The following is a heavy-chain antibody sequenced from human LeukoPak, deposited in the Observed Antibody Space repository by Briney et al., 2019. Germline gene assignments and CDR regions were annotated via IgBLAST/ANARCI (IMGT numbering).Heavy chain of an antibody. CDR2: IYYSGST. CDR3: ARALGYCSGGSCRVGYYGMDV. V-gene: IGHV4-30-4*01. D-gene: IGHD2-15*01. Sequence: PSQTLSLTCTVSGGSISSGDYYWSWIRQPPGKGLEWIGYIYYSGSTYYNPSLKSRVTISVDTSKNQFSLKLSSVTAADTAVYYCARALGYCSGGSCRVGYYGMDVWGQGTTVTVSS. CDR1: GGSISSGDYY. J-gene: IGHJ6*02.